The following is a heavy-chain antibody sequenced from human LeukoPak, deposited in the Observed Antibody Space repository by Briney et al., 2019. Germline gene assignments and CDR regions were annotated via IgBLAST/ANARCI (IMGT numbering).Heavy chain of an antibody. CDR3: ARFIAAAGRDYFDY. V-gene: IGHV3-11*06. D-gene: IGHD6-13*01. CDR2: ISSSSSYT. CDR1: GFTFSDYY. J-gene: IGHJ4*02. Sequence: GGSLRLSCAASGFTFSDYYMSWIRQAPGKGLEWVSYISSSSSYTYYADSVKGRFTISRDNAKNSLYLQMNSLRAEDTAVYYCARFIAAAGRDYFDYWGQGTLVTVSS.